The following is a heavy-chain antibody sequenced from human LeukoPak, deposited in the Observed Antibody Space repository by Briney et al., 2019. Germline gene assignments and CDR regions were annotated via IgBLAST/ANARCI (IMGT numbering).Heavy chain of an antibody. CDR2: ISSSSSYI. D-gene: IGHD3-3*01. Sequence: GGPLRLSCAASGFTFSSYSMNWVRQAPGKGLEWVSSISSSSSYIYYADSVKGRFTISRDNAKNSLYLQMNSLRAEDTAVYYCARPGEYYDFWSGYLPKYYYYMDVWGKGTTVTVSS. CDR1: GFTFSSYS. J-gene: IGHJ6*03. CDR3: ARPGEYYDFWSGYLPKYYYYMDV. V-gene: IGHV3-21*01.